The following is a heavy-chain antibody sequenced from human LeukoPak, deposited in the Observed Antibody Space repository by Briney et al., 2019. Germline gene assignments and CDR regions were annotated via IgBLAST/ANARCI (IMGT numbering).Heavy chain of an antibody. CDR3: ARAPTVLVGYCSSSSCQADY. V-gene: IGHV3-21*01. CDR2: IDPSSTYI. Sequence: GGSLRLSCAASGFTFRSYSMNWVRQAPGMGLEWVSAIDPSSTYIYYADSVKGRFTISRDNAENSLYLQMNSLRVEDTAVYYCARAPTVLVGYCSSSSCQADYWGQGTLVTVSS. D-gene: IGHD2-2*01. J-gene: IGHJ4*02. CDR1: GFTFRSYS.